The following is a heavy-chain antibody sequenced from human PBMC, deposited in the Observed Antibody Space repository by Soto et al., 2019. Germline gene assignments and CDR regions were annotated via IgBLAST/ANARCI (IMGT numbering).Heavy chain of an antibody. Sequence: SDTLSLTSIFSCGSITSYHCSWILQFPGKGLEWIAYTSYTGKTNYNPSLQSPCAISMDTSKNHFYLKFSSMTAADTAVYYCTRFMDAGFTQYFDPWGQGTLVTVSS. CDR3: TRFMDAGFTQYFDP. CDR2: TSYTGKT. J-gene: IGHJ5*02. CDR1: CGSITSYH. D-gene: IGHD2-2*01. V-gene: IGHV4-59*01.